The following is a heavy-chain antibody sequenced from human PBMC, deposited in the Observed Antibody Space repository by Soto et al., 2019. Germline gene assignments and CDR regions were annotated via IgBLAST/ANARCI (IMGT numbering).Heavy chain of an antibody. Sequence: VAAVKVSCKASGYTFTGYYMHWVRQAPGQGLEWMGWINPNSGGTKYAQKFQGRVTMTRDTSISTAYMELSRLRSDDTAVYYCAIPTTYCSSTSCYYDAFDIWGQGTMVTVSS. CDR2: INPNSGGT. CDR3: AIPTTYCSSTSCYYDAFDI. D-gene: IGHD2-2*01. J-gene: IGHJ3*02. CDR1: GYTFTGYY. V-gene: IGHV1-2*02.